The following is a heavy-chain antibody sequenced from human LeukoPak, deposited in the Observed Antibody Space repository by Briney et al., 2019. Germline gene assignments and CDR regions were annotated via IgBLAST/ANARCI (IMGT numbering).Heavy chain of an antibody. V-gene: IGHV4-4*02. D-gene: IGHD3-22*01. CDR3: VRKLGDSSGCYSP. J-gene: IGHJ5*02. CDR1: GGSISRSNW. Sequence: PSGTLSLTCDVSGGSISRSNWWSWVRQPPGKVLEWIGEIYHGGSTNYNPSLKSRVTISVDKSKNQFFLKLTSVTAADTAVYYCVRKLGDSSGCYSPWGQGTLVTVSS. CDR2: IYHGGST.